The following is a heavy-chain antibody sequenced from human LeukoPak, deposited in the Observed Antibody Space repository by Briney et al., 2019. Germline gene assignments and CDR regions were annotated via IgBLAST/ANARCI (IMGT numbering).Heavy chain of an antibody. J-gene: IGHJ4*02. CDR2: IYYSGTT. Sequence: SETLSLTCAVYGGSFSGYYWSWIRQPAGKGREWVGYIYYSGTTHYNPSLKSRVTISVDTSKNQFSLKLSSVTAADTAVYYCARGVYIAAAQYGYWGQGTLVTVSS. CDR1: GGSFSGYY. V-gene: IGHV4-59*01. CDR3: ARGVYIAAAQYGY. D-gene: IGHD6-13*01.